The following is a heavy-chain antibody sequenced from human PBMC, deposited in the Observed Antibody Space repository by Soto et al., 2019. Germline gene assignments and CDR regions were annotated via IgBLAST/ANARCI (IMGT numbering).Heavy chain of an antibody. CDR2: LVVGSGNT. Sequence: GASVKVSCKTSGFMFTSSAVQWVRQARGQRLEWIGWLVVGSGNTHYAQHFQERVTLTRDMSTGTAYMELSSLRSEDTAVYYCARVIMIFGVANLGSYFDYWGQGTRVTVSS. V-gene: IGHV1-58*01. CDR3: ARVIMIFGVANLGSYFDY. J-gene: IGHJ4*02. CDR1: GFMFTSSA. D-gene: IGHD3-3*01.